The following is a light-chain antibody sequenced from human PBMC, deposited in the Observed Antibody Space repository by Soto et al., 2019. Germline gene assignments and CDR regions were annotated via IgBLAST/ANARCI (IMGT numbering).Light chain of an antibody. CDR3: QSYDSSTPVV. V-gene: IGLV6-57*04. CDR1: SGNIGSNY. CDR2: EDD. J-gene: IGLJ3*02. Sequence: NFMLTQPHSVSESPGKTVTISCTRSSGNIGSNYVQWYQQRPGSAPTTLIYEDDQRPSGFPDRFSGSIDRSSNSASLTISGLKTEDEADYYCQSYDSSTPVVFGGGTKLTVL.